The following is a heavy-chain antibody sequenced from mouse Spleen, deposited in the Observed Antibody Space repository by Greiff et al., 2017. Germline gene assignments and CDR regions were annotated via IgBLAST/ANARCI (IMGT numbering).Heavy chain of an antibody. CDR2: INPYNGGT. J-gene: IGHJ2*01. CDR1: GYTFTDYY. D-gene: IGHD2-14*01. V-gene: IGHV1-19*01. Sequence: EVQLQQSGPVLVKPGASVKMSCKASGYTFTDYYINWMKQSHGKSLEWIGVINPYNGGTSYNQKFKGKATLTVDKSSSTAYMELNSLTSEDSAVYYCARKDYRYDPYFDYWGQGTTLTVSS. CDR3: ARKDYRYDPYFDY.